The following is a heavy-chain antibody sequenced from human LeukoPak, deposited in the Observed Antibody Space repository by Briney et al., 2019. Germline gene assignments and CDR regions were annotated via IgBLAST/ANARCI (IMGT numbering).Heavy chain of an antibody. Sequence: GGSLRLSCAASGFTFSSYAMSWVRQAPGKGLEWVAAISDGGDNIWYAGSVKGRFTISRDNSRNTLYLQMNSLRVQDTAVYYXXXXGYTTVAIPGTYWGQGTLVTVSS. D-gene: IGHD4-17*01. V-gene: IGHV3-23*01. CDR3: XXXGYTTVAIPGTY. CDR1: GFTFSSYA. J-gene: IGHJ4*02. CDR2: ISDGGDNI.